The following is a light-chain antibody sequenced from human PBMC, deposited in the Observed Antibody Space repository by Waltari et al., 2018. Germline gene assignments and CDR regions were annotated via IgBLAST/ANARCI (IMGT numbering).Light chain of an antibody. CDR2: AAS. CDR3: QQSYSTPYT. V-gene: IGKV1-39*01. CDR1: QSISSY. J-gene: IGKJ2*01. Sequence: DIQMTQSPSSLSASVGVRVTITCRASQSISSYLNWYQQKPGKAPKLLIYAASSLQSGVPSRFSGSGSGTDFTLTISSLQPEEFATYYCQQSYSTPYTFGQGTKLEIK.